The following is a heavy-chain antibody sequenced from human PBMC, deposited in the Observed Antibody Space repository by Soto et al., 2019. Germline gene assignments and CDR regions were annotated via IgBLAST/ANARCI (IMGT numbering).Heavy chain of an antibody. CDR1: GFTFSSYG. CDR2: IWYDGSNK. Sequence: GESLKISCAASGFTFSSYGMHWVRQAPGKGLEWVAVIWYDGSNKYYADSVKGRFTISRDNSKNTLYLQMNSLRAEDTAVYYCARDFDGYNLIDYWGQGTLVTVSS. CDR3: ARDFDGYNLIDY. D-gene: IGHD5-12*01. J-gene: IGHJ4*02. V-gene: IGHV3-33*01.